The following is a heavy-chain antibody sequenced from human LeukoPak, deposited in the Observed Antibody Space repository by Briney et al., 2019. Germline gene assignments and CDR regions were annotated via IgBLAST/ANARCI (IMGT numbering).Heavy chain of an antibody. CDR1: GDSVSINSVA. V-gene: IGHV6-1*01. CDR2: TYYRSKWNY. D-gene: IGHD1-1*01. CDR3: ARAVIGTTRYFES. Sequence: SQTLSLTCAVSGDSVSINSVAYNWIRQSPSRGLEWLGRTYYRSKWNYEYAVSVRSRINVNVDTSKNHFSLQLNSVTPDDTAVYYCARAVIGTTRYFESWGQGTLVTVSS. J-gene: IGHJ4*02.